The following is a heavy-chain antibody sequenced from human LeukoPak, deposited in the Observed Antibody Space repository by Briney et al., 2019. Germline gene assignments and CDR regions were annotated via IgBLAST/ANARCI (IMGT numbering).Heavy chain of an antibody. D-gene: IGHD2-2*01. V-gene: IGHV4-34*01. CDR3: ARDPTLYCSSTSCYSGWFDP. J-gene: IGHJ5*02. CDR1: GGSFSGYY. CDR2: INHSGST. Sequence: SETLSLTCAVYGGSFSGYYWSWIRQPPGKGLEWIGEINHSGSTNYNPSLKSRVTISVDTSKNQFSLKLSSVTAADTAVYYCARDPTLYCSSTSCYSGWFDPWGRGTLVTVSS.